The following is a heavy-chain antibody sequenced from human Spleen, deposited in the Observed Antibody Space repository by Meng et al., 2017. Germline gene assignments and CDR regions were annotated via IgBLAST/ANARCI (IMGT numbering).Heavy chain of an antibody. J-gene: IGHJ4*02. V-gene: IGHV1-18*01. D-gene: IGHD2-2*01. CDR2: ISAYNGNT. CDR3: ARKAGNCISTTCYSLDY. CDR1: GFTFTNYG. Sequence: ASVKVSCKASGFTFTNYGINWVRQAPGQGLEWMGWISAYNGNTNYAQKFQGRVTMATDTSTSTAYMELSRLTSEDTAVYFCARKAGNCISTTCYSLDYWGQGTLVTVSS.